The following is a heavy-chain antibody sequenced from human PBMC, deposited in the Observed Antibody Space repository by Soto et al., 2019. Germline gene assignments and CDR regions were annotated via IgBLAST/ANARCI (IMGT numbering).Heavy chain of an antibody. CDR2: ISYDGSK. V-gene: IGHV3-30*18. Sequence: GGSLRLSCAASGFTFSGYGMHWVRQAPGTGLEWVAVISYDGSKYYADSVKGRFTISRDNSKNTLYLQINSLRPEDTAVYYCVKDFTPWFGDYSYYYYGMDVWGQGTTVTVSS. J-gene: IGHJ6*02. CDR1: GFTFSGYG. CDR3: VKDFTPWFGDYSYYYYGMDV. D-gene: IGHD4-17*01.